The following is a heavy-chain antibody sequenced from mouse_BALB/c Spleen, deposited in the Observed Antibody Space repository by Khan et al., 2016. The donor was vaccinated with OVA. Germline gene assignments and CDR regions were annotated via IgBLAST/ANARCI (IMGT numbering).Heavy chain of an antibody. Sequence: EVELVASGGDLVKPGGSLKISCAASGFTFSTYGMPWVRQAPDKRLEWVATVSTGGSYTYYPDSVKGRFTISRDNAQNTLYLQMSGLRTEDTAMFYCTRRTYKCDSEVVAYWGQGSLVTVAA. CDR1: GFTFSTYG. CDR2: VSTGGSYT. D-gene: IGHD1-1*02. CDR3: TRRTYKCDSEVVAY. V-gene: IGHV5-6*01. J-gene: IGHJ3*01.